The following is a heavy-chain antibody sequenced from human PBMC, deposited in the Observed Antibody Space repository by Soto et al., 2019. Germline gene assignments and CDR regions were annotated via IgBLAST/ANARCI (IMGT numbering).Heavy chain of an antibody. CDR1: GGTFSSYA. J-gene: IGHJ6*02. D-gene: IGHD2-2*02. V-gene: IGHV1-69*13. CDR2: IIPIFGTA. CDR3: AREYCSSTSCYRDYYYYYGMDV. Sequence: SVKVSCKASGGTFSSYAISWVRQAPGQGLEWMGGIIPIFGTANCAQKFQGRVTITADESTSTAYMELSSLRSEDTAVYYCAREYCSSTSCYRDYYYYYGMDVWGQGSTVTGS.